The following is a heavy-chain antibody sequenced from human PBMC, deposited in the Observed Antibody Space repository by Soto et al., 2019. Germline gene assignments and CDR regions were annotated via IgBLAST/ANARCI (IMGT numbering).Heavy chain of an antibody. V-gene: IGHV4-59*01. D-gene: IGHD5-12*01. J-gene: IGHJ4*02. Sequence: SETLSLTCTVSGGSISSYYWSWIRQPPGKGLEWIGYIYYSGSTNYNPSLKSRVTISVDTSKNQFSLKLSSVTAADTAVYYCARIYSGYDFDYWGQGTLVTVSS. CDR2: IYYSGST. CDR1: GGSISSYY. CDR3: ARIYSGYDFDY.